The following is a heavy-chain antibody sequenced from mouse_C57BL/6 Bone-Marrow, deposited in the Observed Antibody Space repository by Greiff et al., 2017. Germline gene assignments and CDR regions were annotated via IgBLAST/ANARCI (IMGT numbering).Heavy chain of an antibody. CDR1: GFTFSSYA. CDR2: ISDGGSYT. Sequence: EVKLVEPGGGLVKPGGSLKLSCAASGFTFSSYAMSWVRQTPEKRLEWVATISDGGSYTYYPDNVKGRFTIARDTAKNNMYLQMSNLKSEDTAMYYCARVSYDNDVDFDYWGQGTTLTVSS. J-gene: IGHJ2*01. D-gene: IGHD2-4*01. CDR3: ARVSYDNDVDFDY. V-gene: IGHV5-4*03.